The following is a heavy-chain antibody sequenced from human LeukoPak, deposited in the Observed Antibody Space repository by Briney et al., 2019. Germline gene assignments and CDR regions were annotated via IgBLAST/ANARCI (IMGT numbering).Heavy chain of an antibody. CDR1: GGTFSSYA. V-gene: IGHV1-69*04. D-gene: IGHD2-15*01. CDR3: ARAPCSGGSCYQYYFDY. J-gene: IGHJ4*02. Sequence: ASVKVSCKASGGTFSSYAISWVRQAPGQGLEWMGRIIPILGIANYAQKFQGRVTITADKSTSTAYMELSSLRSEDTAVYYCARAPCSGGSCYQYYFDYWGQGTLVTVSS. CDR2: IIPILGIA.